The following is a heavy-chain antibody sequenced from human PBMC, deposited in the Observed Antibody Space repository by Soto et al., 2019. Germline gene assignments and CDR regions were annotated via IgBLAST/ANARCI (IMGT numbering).Heavy chain of an antibody. CDR2: ISGSGGST. CDR3: AKDLGYSSGWFSPHNPPNWCFDY. CDR1: GFTVSSNY. Sequence: EVQLVESGGGLIQPGGSLRLSCAASGFTVSSNYMSWVRQAPGKGLEWVSAISGSGGSTYYADSVKGRFTISRDNSKNTLYLQMNSLRAEDTAVYYCAKDLGYSSGWFSPHNPPNWCFDYWGQGTLVTVSS. D-gene: IGHD6-19*01. J-gene: IGHJ4*02. V-gene: IGHV3-23*04.